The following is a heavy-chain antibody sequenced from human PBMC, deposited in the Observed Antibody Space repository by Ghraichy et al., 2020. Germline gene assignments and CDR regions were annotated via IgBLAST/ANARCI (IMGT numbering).Heavy chain of an antibody. CDR1: GYTLTELS. CDR3: ATGVRVATIIQGGAFDY. CDR2: FDPEDGET. V-gene: IGHV1-24*01. D-gene: IGHD5-12*01. Sequence: ASVKVSCKVSGYTLTELSMHWVRQAPGKGLEWMGGFDPEDGETIYAQKFQGRVTMTEDTSTDTAYMELSSLRSEDTAVYYCATGVRVATIIQGGAFDYWGQGTLVTVSS. J-gene: IGHJ4*02.